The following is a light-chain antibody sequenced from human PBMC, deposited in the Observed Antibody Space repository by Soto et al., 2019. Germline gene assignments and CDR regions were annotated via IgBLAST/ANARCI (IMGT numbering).Light chain of an antibody. Sequence: EIVLTQSPGTLSLSPGERATLSCRASQSVSSNHLAWYQQKPGQAPRLLIYGASTRASGIPDRFSGSGSGTDFTLTISRLEPEDLAVYYCQRYGSSPLTFGGGTKVEI. CDR3: QRYGSSPLT. J-gene: IGKJ4*01. V-gene: IGKV3-20*01. CDR2: GAS. CDR1: QSVSSNH.